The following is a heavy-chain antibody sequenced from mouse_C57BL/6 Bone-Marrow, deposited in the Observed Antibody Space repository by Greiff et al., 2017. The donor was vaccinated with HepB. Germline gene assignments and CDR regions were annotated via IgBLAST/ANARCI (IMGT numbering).Heavy chain of an antibody. J-gene: IGHJ3*01. CDR1: GFTFSDFY. CDR3: AREDYDYDEGFAY. V-gene: IGHV7-1*01. CDR2: SRNKANDYTT. Sequence: EVKLVDSGGGLVQSGRSLRLSCATSGFTFSDFYMEWVRQAPGKGLEWIAASRNKANDYTTEYSASVKGRFIVSRDTSQSILYLQMNALRAEDTAIYYCAREDYDYDEGFAYWGQGTLVTVSA. D-gene: IGHD2-4*01.